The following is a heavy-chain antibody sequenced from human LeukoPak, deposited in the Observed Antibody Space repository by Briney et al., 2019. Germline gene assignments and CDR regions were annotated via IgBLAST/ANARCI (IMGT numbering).Heavy chain of an antibody. Sequence: ASVKVSCKASGYTFTSYGISWVRQAPGQGLEWMGRITTYNGKTNYAQKVQGRVTMTTDTSTSIAYMELRSLRSDDAAVYYCARSVAGQPGYYGPAGVFDVWGQGTMVTVSS. D-gene: IGHD6-19*01. CDR2: ITTYNGKT. CDR1: GYTFTSYG. V-gene: IGHV1-18*04. CDR3: ARSVAGQPGYYGPAGVFDV. J-gene: IGHJ3*01.